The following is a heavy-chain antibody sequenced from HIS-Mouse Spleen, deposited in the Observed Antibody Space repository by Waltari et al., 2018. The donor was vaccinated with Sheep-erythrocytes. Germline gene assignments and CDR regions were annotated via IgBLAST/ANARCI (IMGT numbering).Heavy chain of an antibody. V-gene: IGHV3-53*01. Sequence: EVQLVESGGGLIQPGGSLRLSCAASGFTVSSNYMSWVRQAPGKGLEWVRVSYSGGSTYYADSVKGRFSISRDNSKNTRYLQMNSLRAEDTAVYYCARGHPGYGDYDAFDIWGQGTMVTVSS. J-gene: IGHJ3*02. CDR2: SYSGGST. D-gene: IGHD4-17*01. CDR3: ARGHPGYGDYDAFDI. CDR1: GFTVSSNY.